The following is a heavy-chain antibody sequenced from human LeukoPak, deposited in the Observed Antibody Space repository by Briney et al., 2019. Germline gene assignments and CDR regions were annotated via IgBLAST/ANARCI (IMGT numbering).Heavy chain of an antibody. V-gene: IGHV4-59*01. D-gene: IGHD4-17*01. CDR1: GGSISHYY. CDR2: IYFIGNT. J-gene: IGHJ4*02. Sequence: PSETLSLTCTVSGGSISHYYWSWIRQSPGKGLEWIGYIYFIGNTDYNPSLKSRVTISVDTSKNQFSLRLSSVTAADTAVYYCARTTSLARYADYQQIDYWGQGTLVTVSS. CDR3: ARTTSLARYADYQQIDY.